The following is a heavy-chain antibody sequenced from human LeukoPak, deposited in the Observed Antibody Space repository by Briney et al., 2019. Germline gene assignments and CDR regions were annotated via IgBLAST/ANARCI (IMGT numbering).Heavy chain of an antibody. V-gene: IGHV1-18*01. CDR2: ISAYNGNT. CDR1: GYTFTSYG. D-gene: IGHD1-26*01. J-gene: IGHJ4*02. CDR3: ARDRCIVGATGAEEFDY. Sequence: ASVKVSCKASGYTFTSYGISWVRQAPGQGLEWMGWISAYNGNTNYAQKLQGRVTMTTDTSTGTAYMELRSLRSDDTAVYYCARDRCIVGATGAEEFDYWGQGTLVTVSS.